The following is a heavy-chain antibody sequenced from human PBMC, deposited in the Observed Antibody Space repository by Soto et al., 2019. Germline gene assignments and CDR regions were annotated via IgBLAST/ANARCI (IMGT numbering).Heavy chain of an antibody. CDR1: GGSISSGGYY. D-gene: IGHD2-21*02. J-gene: IGHJ6*02. CDR3: ARDVLAYCGGDCYSGYYYYGMDV. Sequence: PSETLSLTCTVSGGSISSGGYYWSWIRQHPGKGLEWIGYIYYSGSTYYNPSLKSRVTISVDTSKNQFSLKLSSVTAADTAVYYCARDVLAYCGGDCYSGYYYYGMDVWGQGTTVTVSS. CDR2: IYYSGST. V-gene: IGHV4-31*03.